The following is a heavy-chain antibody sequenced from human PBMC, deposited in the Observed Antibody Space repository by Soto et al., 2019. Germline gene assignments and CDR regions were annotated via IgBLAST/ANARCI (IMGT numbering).Heavy chain of an antibody. CDR3: ARDSGGYGGDMGYFDL. J-gene: IGHJ2*01. CDR1: GGSISSGGYY. D-gene: IGHD4-17*01. V-gene: IGHV4-31*03. CDR2: IYYSGST. Sequence: QVQLQESGPGLVKPSQTLSLTCTVSGGSISSGGYYWSWIRQHPGKGLEWIGYIYYSGSTYYNPSLKSRVTISVYTSKNQFTLKLSSVTAADTAVYYCARDSGGYGGDMGYFDLWGRGTLVTVSS.